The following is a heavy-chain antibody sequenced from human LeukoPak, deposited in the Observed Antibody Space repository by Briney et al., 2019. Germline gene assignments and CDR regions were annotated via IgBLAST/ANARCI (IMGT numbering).Heavy chain of an antibody. V-gene: IGHV1-18*01. D-gene: IGHD3-16*02. CDR1: GYTFTSYG. Sequence: GASVKVSCKASGYTFTSYGISWVRQAPGQGLEWMEWISAYNGNTNYAQKLQGRVTMTTDTSTSTAYMELRSLRSDDTAVYYCARGYYDYVWGSYPHDYWGQGTLVTVSS. J-gene: IGHJ4*02. CDR2: ISAYNGNT. CDR3: ARGYYDYVWGSYPHDY.